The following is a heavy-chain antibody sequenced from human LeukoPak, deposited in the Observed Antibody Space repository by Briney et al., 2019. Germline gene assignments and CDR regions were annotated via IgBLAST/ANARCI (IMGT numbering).Heavy chain of an antibody. J-gene: IGHJ6*02. CDR3: TRHLRLYYYGMDV. CDR2: IRSKANSYAT. Sequence: GGSLRLSCAASGFTFSGSAMHWVRQASGKGLEWVGRIRSKANSYATAYAASVKGRFTISRDDSKNTAYLQMNSLETEDTAVYYCTRHLRLYYYGMDVWGQGTTVTVSS. V-gene: IGHV3-73*01. D-gene: IGHD5-12*01. CDR1: GFTFSGSA.